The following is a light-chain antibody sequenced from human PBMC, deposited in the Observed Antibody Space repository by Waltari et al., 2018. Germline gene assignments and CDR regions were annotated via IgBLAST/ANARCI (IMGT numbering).Light chain of an antibody. CDR3: QQFGTSIYT. CDR2: GPS. CDR1: QSVSSSY. Sequence: EIVLTQSPGTLSLSPGVRATLSCRASQSVSSSYLAWYQQKPGQPPRLLIYGPSSRATGIPDRFSGSGSGTDFTLTISRLEPEDFAVYYCQQFGTSIYTFGQGTRLEIK. V-gene: IGKV3-20*01. J-gene: IGKJ2*01.